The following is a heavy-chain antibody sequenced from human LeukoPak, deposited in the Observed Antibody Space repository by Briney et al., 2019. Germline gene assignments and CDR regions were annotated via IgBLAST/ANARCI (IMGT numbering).Heavy chain of an antibody. J-gene: IGHJ3*02. V-gene: IGHV4-30-4*07. CDR3: ARARGSARRAFDI. CDR2: IYYSGST. CDR1: GGSISSGGYS. Sequence: SETLSLTCAVSGGSISSGGYSWSWIRQPPGKGLEWIGYIYYSGSTYYNPSLKSRVTISVDTSKNQFSLKLSSVTAADTAVYYCARARGSARRAFDIWGQGTMVTVSS. D-gene: IGHD6-6*01.